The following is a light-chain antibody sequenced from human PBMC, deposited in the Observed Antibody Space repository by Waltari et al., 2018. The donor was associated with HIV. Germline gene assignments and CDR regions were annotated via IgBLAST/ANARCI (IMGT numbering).Light chain of an antibody. V-gene: IGLV1-40*01. CDR2: ANN. CDR1: SANIGAGYD. Sequence: QSVLTQPPSVSGAPGQRVTISCTGSSANIGAGYDVHWYQQLPGTAPKLLIYANNNRPSGFPDRFSGSKSGTSASLAITGLQAEDEADYYCQSYDRSLSGRVFGGGTKLTVL. J-gene: IGLJ2*01. CDR3: QSYDRSLSGRV.